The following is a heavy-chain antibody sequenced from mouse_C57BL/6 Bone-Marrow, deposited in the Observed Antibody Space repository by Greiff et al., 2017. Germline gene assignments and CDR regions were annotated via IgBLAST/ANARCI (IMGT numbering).Heavy chain of an antibody. CDR1: GFNIKDYY. J-gene: IGHJ1*03. D-gene: IGHD1-1*01. CDR2: IDPEDGET. Sequence: VQLQQSGAELVKPGASVKLSCTASGFNIKDYYMHWVKQRTEQGLEWIGRIDPEDGETKYAPKFQGKATITADTSSNTAYLQLSSLTSEDTAVYDGDRGGSTVVATRYFDVWGTGTTVTVSS. V-gene: IGHV14-2*01. CDR3: DRGGSTVVATRYFDV.